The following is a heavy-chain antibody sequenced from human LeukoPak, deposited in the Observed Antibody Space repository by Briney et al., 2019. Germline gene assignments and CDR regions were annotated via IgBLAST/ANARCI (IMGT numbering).Heavy chain of an antibody. CDR1: GFTFSSSA. D-gene: IGHD2-15*01. CDR3: AKQLGYCSDGSCYFPY. CDR2: ISNNGGYT. Sequence: ASLRLSCAASGFTFSSSAMSWVRQAPGKGLEWVSAISNNGGYTYYADSVQGRFTISRDNSKSTLCLQMNSLRAEDTAVYYCAKQLGYCSDGSCYFPYWGQGTLVTVSS. J-gene: IGHJ4*02. V-gene: IGHV3-23*01.